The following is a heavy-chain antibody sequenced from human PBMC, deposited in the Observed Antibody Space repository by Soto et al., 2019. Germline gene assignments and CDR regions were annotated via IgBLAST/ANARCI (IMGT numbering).Heavy chain of an antibody. Sequence: QVQLVESGGGVVQPGGSLRLSCADSGFMFSSYGMHWIRQAPGKGLEWVAVIAHDGINNYYGDSVKGRCTVSRDNSNNTMFLQIDSLRPEDTAVYYCAKLVGGVKGIGAHGNCFDPWGQGTLVTVSS. V-gene: IGHV3-30*18. CDR2: IAHDGINN. CDR1: GFMFSSYG. CDR3: AKLVGGVKGIGAHGNCFDP. D-gene: IGHD3-3*01. J-gene: IGHJ5*02.